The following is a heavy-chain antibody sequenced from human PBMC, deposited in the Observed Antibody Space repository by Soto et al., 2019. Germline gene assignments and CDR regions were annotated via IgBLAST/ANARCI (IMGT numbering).Heavy chain of an antibody. CDR2: IIPIAAIA. D-gene: IGHD3-10*01. V-gene: IGHV1-69*04. CDR1: GGTFSRYT. CDR3: AGGSTLVRGAPSWFDP. Sequence: QVQLVQSGAEVKKPGSSVKVSCKASGGTFSRYTINWVRQAPGQGLEWMGRIIPIAAIANYTQKFQGRVTITVDKSSTTAYMELSSLRADDTAVYYCAGGSTLVRGAPSWFDPWGQGTLVTVSS. J-gene: IGHJ5*02.